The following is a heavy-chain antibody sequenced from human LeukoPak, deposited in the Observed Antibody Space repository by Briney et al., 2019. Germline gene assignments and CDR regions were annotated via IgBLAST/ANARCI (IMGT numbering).Heavy chain of an antibody. J-gene: IGHJ4*02. D-gene: IGHD1-26*01. Sequence: WIRQPPGKGLEWIGSIYYSGSTYYNPSLKSRVTISVDTSKNQFSLKLSSVTAADTAVYYCARHAFAIGSYGDYWGQGTLVTVSS. CDR2: IYYSGST. V-gene: IGHV4-39*01. CDR3: ARHAFAIGSYGDY.